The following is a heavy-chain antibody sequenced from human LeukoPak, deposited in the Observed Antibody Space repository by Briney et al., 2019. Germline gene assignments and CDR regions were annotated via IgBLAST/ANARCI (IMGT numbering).Heavy chain of an antibody. V-gene: IGHV4-39*01. CDR3: ARASRLGELSLGY. Sequence: SETLSLTCTVSGGSFSTNSNYWGWIRQPPGKGLEWIGRLYYSGSTYYNPSLKSRVTISVDTSKNQFSLKLSSVTAADTAVYYCARASRLGELSLGYWGQGTLVTVSS. CDR1: GGSFSTNSNY. CDR2: LYYSGST. D-gene: IGHD3-16*02. J-gene: IGHJ4*02.